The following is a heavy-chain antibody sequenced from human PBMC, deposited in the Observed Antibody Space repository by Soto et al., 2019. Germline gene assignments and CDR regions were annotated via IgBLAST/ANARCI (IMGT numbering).Heavy chain of an antibody. Sequence: PSGTLSLTCALCSGSFSGSYWTWIRQPPEKGLEWIGEINHSGSTNYNPSLKSRVTISVDTSKNQFSLKLSSVTAADTAVYYCARGGGYDFWSGQNWFDPWGQGTLVTVS. D-gene: IGHD3-3*01. V-gene: IGHV4-34*01. CDR3: ARGGGYDFWSGQNWFDP. J-gene: IGHJ5*02. CDR2: INHSGST. CDR1: SGSFSGSY.